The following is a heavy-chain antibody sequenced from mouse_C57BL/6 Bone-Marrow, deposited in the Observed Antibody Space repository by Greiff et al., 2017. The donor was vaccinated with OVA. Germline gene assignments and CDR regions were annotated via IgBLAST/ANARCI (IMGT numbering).Heavy chain of an antibody. V-gene: IGHV1-54*01. CDR3: ARGAYSNSWFAD. CDR1: GYAFTNYL. D-gene: IGHD2-5*01. Sequence: VMLVESGAELVRPGTSVKVSCKASGYAFTNYLIEWVKQRPGQGLAWIGVINPGSGGTNYNEKFKGKATLTADKSSSTAYMQRSSLTSEDSAVYFCARGAYSNSWFADWGKGTLVTVSA. J-gene: IGHJ3*01. CDR2: INPGSGGT.